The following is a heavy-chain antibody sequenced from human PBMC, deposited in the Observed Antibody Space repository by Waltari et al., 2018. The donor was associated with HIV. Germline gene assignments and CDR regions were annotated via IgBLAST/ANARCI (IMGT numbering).Heavy chain of an antibody. V-gene: IGHV1-46*01. Sequence: QVQLVPSGAEVKKPGASVKVSCKESGYTFTSYYMHWVRQAPGQGLELMGIINPSGGRKSDAQKFQGRVTMTRDTYTSTVYMELSSLRSEDTAVYYCASFSSQGGAGAFDIWGQGTMVTVSS. J-gene: IGHJ3*02. CDR2: INPSGGRK. D-gene: IGHD3-16*01. CDR3: ASFSSQGGAGAFDI. CDR1: GYTFTSYY.